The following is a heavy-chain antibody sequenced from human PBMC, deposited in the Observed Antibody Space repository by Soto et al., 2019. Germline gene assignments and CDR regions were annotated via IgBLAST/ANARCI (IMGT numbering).Heavy chain of an antibody. CDR3: ASRGYSYGWEITDY. V-gene: IGHV4-39*01. J-gene: IGHJ4*02. D-gene: IGHD5-18*01. CDR2: IYYSGST. CDR1: GGSISSSSYY. Sequence: PSETLSLTCTVSGGSISSSSYYWGWIRQPPGKGLEWIGSIYYSGSTYYNPSLKSRVTISVDTSKNQFSLKLSSVTAADTAVYYCASRGYSYGWEITDYWGQGTLVTVSS.